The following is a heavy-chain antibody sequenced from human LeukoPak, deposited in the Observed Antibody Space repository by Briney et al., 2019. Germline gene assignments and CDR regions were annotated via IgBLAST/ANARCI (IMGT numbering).Heavy chain of an antibody. J-gene: IGHJ4*02. CDR3: ASYGAVAGRRSYYFDY. D-gene: IGHD6-19*01. CDR2: ISAYNGNT. Sequence: GASVKVSCKASGYTFTSYGISWVRQAPGQGLEWTGWISAYNGNTNYAQKLQGRVTTTTDTSTSTAYMELRSLRSDDTAVYYCASYGAVAGRRSYYFDYWGQGTLVTVSS. CDR1: GYTFTSYG. V-gene: IGHV1-18*01.